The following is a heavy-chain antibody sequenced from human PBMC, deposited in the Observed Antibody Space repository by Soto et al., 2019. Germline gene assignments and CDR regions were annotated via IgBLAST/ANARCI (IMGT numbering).Heavy chain of an antibody. CDR2: ISGSGGST. D-gene: IGHD2-15*01. Sequence: PGGSLRLSCAASGFTFSSYAMSWVRQAPGKGLEWVSAISGSGGSTYYADSVKGRFTISRDNSKNTLYLQMNSLRAEDTAVYYCAKGGVRSYYYGMDVWGQGTTVTVSS. CDR3: AKGGVRSYYYGMDV. J-gene: IGHJ6*02. V-gene: IGHV3-23*01. CDR1: GFTFSSYA.